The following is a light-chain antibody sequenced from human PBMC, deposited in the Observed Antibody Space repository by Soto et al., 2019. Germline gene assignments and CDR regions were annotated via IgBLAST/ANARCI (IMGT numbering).Light chain of an antibody. CDR2: AAS. Sequence: EIVLTQSPGTPSLSPGERATLSCRASQSVTSNYLAWYQLKPGQAPRLLIYAASNTATGIPDRFSGSGSGTDFTLSISRLEPEDFAVYYCQQYGSTPSITFGQGTRLEIK. V-gene: IGKV3-20*01. J-gene: IGKJ5*01. CDR1: QSVTSNY. CDR3: QQYGSTPSIT.